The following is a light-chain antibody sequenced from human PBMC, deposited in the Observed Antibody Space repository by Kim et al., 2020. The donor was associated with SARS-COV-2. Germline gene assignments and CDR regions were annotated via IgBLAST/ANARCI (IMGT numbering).Light chain of an antibody. V-gene: IGLV2-14*03. CDR2: AVS. J-gene: IGLJ1*01. Sequence: QTITTSTPAARSCVSGYNNVASYQKHPGNTPKTVIYAVSNRPSAVSNRFSSSKSASTASLTISWLQAADEADYYCSSYTRSSTNYVFGTGTKVTVL. CDR3: SSYTRSSTNYV. CDR1: RSCVSGYNN.